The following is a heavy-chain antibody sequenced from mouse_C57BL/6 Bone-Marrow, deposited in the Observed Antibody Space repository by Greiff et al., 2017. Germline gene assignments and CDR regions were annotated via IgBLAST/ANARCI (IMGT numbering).Heavy chain of an antibody. D-gene: IGHD2-14*01. CDR3: ARVRGYDAMDY. Sequence: EVQLQQSGPELVKPGASVKISCKASGYTFTDYYMNWVKQSHGKSLEWIGDINPNNGGTSYNQKFKGKATLTVDKSSSTAYMELRSLTSEDSAVYYCARVRGYDAMDYWGQGTSVTVSS. CDR2: INPNNGGT. CDR1: GYTFTDYY. V-gene: IGHV1-26*01. J-gene: IGHJ4*01.